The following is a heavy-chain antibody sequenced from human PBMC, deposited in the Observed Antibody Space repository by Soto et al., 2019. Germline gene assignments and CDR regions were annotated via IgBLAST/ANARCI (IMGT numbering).Heavy chain of an antibody. D-gene: IGHD2-15*01. CDR3: VKGSEVARQELDY. J-gene: IGHJ4*02. CDR1: GFSFSNCG. CDR2: ISSDGSDK. V-gene: IGHV3-30*18. Sequence: QVQLVASGGGVVQPGRSLRLSCAASGFSFSNCGMHWVRQAPGKGLEWVAAISSDGSDKYYSESVKGRFTISRDNSKNTLFLQMNSLRVEVTAVYYCVKGSEVARQELDYWGQGTLVTVSS.